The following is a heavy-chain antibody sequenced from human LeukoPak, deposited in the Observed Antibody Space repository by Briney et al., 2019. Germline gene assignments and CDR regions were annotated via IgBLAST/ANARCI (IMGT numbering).Heavy chain of an antibody. CDR3: AKEAVVTAKLGQYYFDY. CDR1: GFTFDDYT. Sequence: GGSLRLSCAASGFTFDDYTMHWVRHAPGKGLEWVSLISWDGGSTYYADSVKGRFTISRDNSKNSLYLQMNSLRTEDTALYYCAKEAVVTAKLGQYYFDYWGQGTLVTVSS. D-gene: IGHD2-21*02. V-gene: IGHV3-43*01. CDR2: ISWDGGST. J-gene: IGHJ4*02.